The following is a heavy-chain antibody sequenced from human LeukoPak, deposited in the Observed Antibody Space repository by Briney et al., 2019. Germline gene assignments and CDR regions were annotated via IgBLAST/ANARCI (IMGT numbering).Heavy chain of an antibody. CDR1: GFTFSSYG. J-gene: IGHJ6*03. D-gene: IGHD3-3*01. Sequence: GGSLGLSCAASGFTFSSYGMHWVRQAPGKGLEWVTFIRYDGSNKYYADSVKGRFTISRDNSKNTLYLQLNSLRAEDTAVYYCAKVALTRSGFSYYYYYMDVWGKGTTVTVSS. CDR2: IRYDGSNK. V-gene: IGHV3-30*02. CDR3: AKVALTRSGFSYYYYYMDV.